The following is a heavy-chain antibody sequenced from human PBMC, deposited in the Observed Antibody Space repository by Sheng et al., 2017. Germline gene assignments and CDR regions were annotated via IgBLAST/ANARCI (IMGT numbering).Heavy chain of an antibody. CDR3: AKVSCGGNCYWGVGDY. V-gene: IGHV3-23*01. Sequence: EVQLLESGGGLVQPGGSLRLSCAASGFTFNNYAMKWVRQAPGKGLEWVSAISGSGTTSYIDSVKGRFTISRDNSKNTVYLQMSSLRAEDTAVYYCAKVSCGGNCYWGVGDYWGQGTLVTVSS. J-gene: IGHJ4*02. D-gene: IGHD2-21*01. CDR2: ISGSGTT. CDR1: GFTFNNYA.